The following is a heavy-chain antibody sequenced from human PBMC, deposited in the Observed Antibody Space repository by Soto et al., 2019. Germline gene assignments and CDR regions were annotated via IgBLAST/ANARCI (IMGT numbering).Heavy chain of an antibody. V-gene: IGHV3-7*03. D-gene: IGHD3-16*02. CDR1: GFKFSDYW. Sequence: DVQLVESGGGLVQPGRSLRLSCAASGFKFSDYWMSWVRQAPGKGLEWVGNIKHDTSEAHYADSVKGRFTITRHNIKNFLFLQMNGLRSDDTASYYCARDGLLFSGPYRPSRFDYWGRGTLVTVSS. CDR2: IKHDTSEA. J-gene: IGHJ4*02. CDR3: ARDGLLFSGPYRPSRFDY.